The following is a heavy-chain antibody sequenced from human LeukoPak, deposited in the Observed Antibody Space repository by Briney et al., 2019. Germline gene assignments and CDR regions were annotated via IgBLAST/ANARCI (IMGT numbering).Heavy chain of an antibody. CDR3: ARGDYDSSGYFLPSDY. CDR1: GGTFSSYA. Sequence: GASVKVSCKASGGTFSSYAISWVRQAPGQGLEWMGGIIPIFGTANCAQKFQGRVTITADESTSTAYMELSSLRSEDTAVYYCARGDYDSSGYFLPSDYWGQGTLVTVSS. J-gene: IGHJ4*02. V-gene: IGHV1-69*13. CDR2: IIPIFGTA. D-gene: IGHD3-22*01.